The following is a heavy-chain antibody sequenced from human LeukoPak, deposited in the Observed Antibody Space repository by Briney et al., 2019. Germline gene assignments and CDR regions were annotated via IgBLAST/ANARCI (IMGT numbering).Heavy chain of an antibody. CDR2: IYYSGST. CDR3: ARGSTAARSSDY. V-gene: IGHV4-59*01. Sequence: SETLSLTCTVSGGSISSYYWSWIRQPPGKGLEWIGYIYYSGSTNYNPSLKSRVTISIDTSKNQLSLKLRSVAAADTAVYYCARGSTAARSSDYWGQGTLVTVSS. D-gene: IGHD6-6*01. J-gene: IGHJ4*02. CDR1: GGSISSYY.